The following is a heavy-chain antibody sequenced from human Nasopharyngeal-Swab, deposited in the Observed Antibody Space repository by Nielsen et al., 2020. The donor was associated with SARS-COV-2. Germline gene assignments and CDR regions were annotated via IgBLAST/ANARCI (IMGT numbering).Heavy chain of an antibody. D-gene: IGHD6-19*01. Sequence: GESLKISCAASGFTFSNAWMSWVRQAPGKGLEWVGRIKSKTDGGTTDYAAPVKGRFTISRDDSKNTLYLQMNSLKTEDTAVYYCARDDSGWNRGAFDIWGQGTMVTVSS. CDR2: IKSKTDGGTT. V-gene: IGHV3-15*01. CDR1: GFTFSNAW. J-gene: IGHJ3*02. CDR3: ARDDSGWNRGAFDI.